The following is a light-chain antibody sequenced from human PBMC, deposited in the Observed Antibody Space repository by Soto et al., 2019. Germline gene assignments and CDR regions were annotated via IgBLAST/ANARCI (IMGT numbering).Light chain of an antibody. Sequence: QSVLTQSPSASGAPGQTIIISCSGSSSNIGTNAVYWYQQLPGSAPTLVVSGNGNRPSGVPDRLSASKSGTSASLAITGLQAEDEGHYYCQSYDKRLTAYVFGTGTKVTVL. CDR1: SSNIGTNA. J-gene: IGLJ1*01. CDR3: QSYDKRLTAYV. V-gene: IGLV1-40*01. CDR2: GNG.